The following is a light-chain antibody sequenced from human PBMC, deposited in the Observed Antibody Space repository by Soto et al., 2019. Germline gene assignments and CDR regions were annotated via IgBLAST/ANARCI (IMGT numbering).Light chain of an antibody. CDR3: QHYNSYSEA. Sequence: DFHMPQSPSTLSASIGDRVTITCRASESINNWLAWYQQKPGKAPKLLIYKASSLESGVPARFSGSGSGTEFTLTISSLQPDDFATYYCQHYNSYSEAFGQGTKVDIK. J-gene: IGKJ1*01. CDR1: ESINNW. CDR2: KAS. V-gene: IGKV1-5*03.